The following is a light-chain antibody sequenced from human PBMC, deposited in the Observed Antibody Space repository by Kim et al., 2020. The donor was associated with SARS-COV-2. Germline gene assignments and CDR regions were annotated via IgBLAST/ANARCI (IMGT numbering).Light chain of an antibody. Sequence: DIQMTQSPSSLAAYVGDRVTIACRASQSIGTRLNWYQQRPGKAPKLLIYAESSLQSGVPSRFSGTGSGTDFTLTISSLQPEDFATYYCQQSHTTPWLTFGGGTKVDIK. J-gene: IGKJ4*01. CDR1: QSIGTR. CDR3: QQSHTTPWLT. V-gene: IGKV1-39*01. CDR2: AES.